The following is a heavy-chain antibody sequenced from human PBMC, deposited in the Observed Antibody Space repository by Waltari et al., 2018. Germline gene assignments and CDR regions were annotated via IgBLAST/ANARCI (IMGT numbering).Heavy chain of an antibody. J-gene: IGHJ5*02. D-gene: IGHD4-4*01. Sequence: QVQLVQSGAEVKRPGSSVKVSCKASGGTFSTYVFSWVRQAPGQGLEWMGGITPIFDTAHYAQKFQDRVTITTDESTSTAYMELSGLGSEDTAVYYCARGATEVLSNCFDPWGQGTLVTVSS. CDR1: GGTFSTYV. V-gene: IGHV1-69*05. CDR3: ARGATEVLSNCFDP. CDR2: ITPIFDTA.